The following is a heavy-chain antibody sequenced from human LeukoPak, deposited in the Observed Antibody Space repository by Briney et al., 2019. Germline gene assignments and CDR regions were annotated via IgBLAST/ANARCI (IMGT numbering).Heavy chain of an antibody. D-gene: IGHD6-13*01. CDR3: ARRSSSWYDFDY. CDR1: SGSISSYY. V-gene: IGHV4-59*01. Sequence: SETLSLTCTVSSGSISSYYWSWIRQPPGKGLEWIGYIYYSGSTNYNPSLKSRVTISVDTSKNQFSLKLSSVTAADTAVYYCARRSSSWYDFDYWGQGTLVTVSS. J-gene: IGHJ4*02. CDR2: IYYSGST.